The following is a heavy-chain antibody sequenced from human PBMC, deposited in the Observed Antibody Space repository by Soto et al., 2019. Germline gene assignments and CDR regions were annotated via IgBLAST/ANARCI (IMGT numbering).Heavy chain of an antibody. Sequence: VKVSCKASGGTFSSYTISWVRQAPGQGLEWMGRIIPILGIANYAQKFQGRVTITADKSTSTAYMELSSLRSEDTAMYYCDKTVVTMIDDSDEANWFDPWGQGTLVTVSS. J-gene: IGHJ5*02. CDR3: DKTVVTMIDDSDEANWFDP. CDR1: GGTFSSYT. D-gene: IGHD3-22*01. V-gene: IGHV1-69*02. CDR2: IIPILGIA.